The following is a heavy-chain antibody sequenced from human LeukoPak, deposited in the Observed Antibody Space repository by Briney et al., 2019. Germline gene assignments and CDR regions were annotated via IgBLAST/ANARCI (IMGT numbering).Heavy chain of an antibody. Sequence: GGSLRLSCAASGFTFRSYAMSWVRQAPGKGLEWVSAISGSGAGTFYADSVRGRFTVSRDNSKNTLYLQMNSLRAEDTAVYYCAKSVSTAYRFDYWGQGTLVTVSS. CDR1: GFTFRSYA. CDR3: AKSVSTAYRFDY. V-gene: IGHV3-23*01. J-gene: IGHJ4*02. CDR2: ISGSGAGT. D-gene: IGHD3-9*01.